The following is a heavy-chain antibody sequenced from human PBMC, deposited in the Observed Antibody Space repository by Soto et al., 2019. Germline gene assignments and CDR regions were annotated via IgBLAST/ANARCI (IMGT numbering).Heavy chain of an antibody. Sequence: GGSLRLSCAASGFTFSSYAMSWVRQAPGKGLEWVSAISGSGGSTYYADSVKGRFTISRDNSKNTLFLQMNSLRAEDTAVYYSAIGCSTTSCFVYYYYMDVWGTGTTVTVSS. CDR1: GFTFSSYA. D-gene: IGHD2-2*01. CDR3: AIGCSTTSCFVYYYYMDV. J-gene: IGHJ6*03. V-gene: IGHV3-23*01. CDR2: ISGSGGST.